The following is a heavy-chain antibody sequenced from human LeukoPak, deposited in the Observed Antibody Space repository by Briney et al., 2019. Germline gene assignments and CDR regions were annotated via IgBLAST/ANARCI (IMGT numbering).Heavy chain of an antibody. D-gene: IGHD3-16*01. V-gene: IGHV4-59*01. J-gene: IGHJ4*02. CDR1: GDSISGYY. Sequence: PSETLSLTCTVSGDSISGYYWAWIRQPPGKGLEWIAYIYYSGSTNYNPSLKSRVTISVDTSKNQFSLALTSLTAADTAVYYCARYAYGGYYFDYWGQGTLVTVSS. CDR2: IYYSGST. CDR3: ARYAYGGYYFDY.